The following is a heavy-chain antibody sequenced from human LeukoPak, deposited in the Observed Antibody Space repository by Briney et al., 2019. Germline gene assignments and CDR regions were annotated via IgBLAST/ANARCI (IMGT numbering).Heavy chain of an antibody. D-gene: IGHD5-18*01. J-gene: IGHJ1*01. Sequence: GGSLRLSCAASGFTFSSYWMSWVRQAPGKGLEWVANIKQDGSEKYYVDSVKGRFTISRDNAKNSLYLQMNSLRAEDTAVYYCARADTAMVRIKVEYFQHWGQGTLVTVSS. CDR2: IKQDGSEK. V-gene: IGHV3-7*03. CDR1: GFTFSSYW. CDR3: ARADTAMVRIKVEYFQH.